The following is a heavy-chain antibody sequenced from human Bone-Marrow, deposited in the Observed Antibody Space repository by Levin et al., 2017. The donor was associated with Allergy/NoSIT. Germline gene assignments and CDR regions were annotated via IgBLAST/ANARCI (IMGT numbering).Heavy chain of an antibody. J-gene: IGHJ4*02. V-gene: IGHV4-31*03. CDR1: GGSISSGGYY. Sequence: SETLSLTCTVSGGSISSGGYYWSWIRQHPGKGLEWIGYIYYSGSTYYNPSLKSRVIISVDTSKNQFSLKLNSVTAADTAVYYCARAGRLLGPFGYWGQGTLVTVSS. CDR3: ARAGRLLGPFGY. D-gene: IGHD6-25*01. CDR2: IYYSGST.